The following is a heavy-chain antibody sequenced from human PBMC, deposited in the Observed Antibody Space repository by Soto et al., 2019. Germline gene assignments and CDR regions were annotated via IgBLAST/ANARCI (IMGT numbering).Heavy chain of an antibody. Sequence: QVQLQQWGAGLLKPSETLSLTCAVYGGSVSGYYWSWIRQPPGKGLEWIGEINHSGSTNYNPSLKSRVTISVDTSKNQFSLKLSSVPAADTAVYYCARGSEIVVVVAATHNWFDPWGQGTLVTVSS. CDR2: INHSGST. CDR3: ARGSEIVVVVAATHNWFDP. J-gene: IGHJ5*02. D-gene: IGHD2-15*01. V-gene: IGHV4-34*01. CDR1: GGSVSGYY.